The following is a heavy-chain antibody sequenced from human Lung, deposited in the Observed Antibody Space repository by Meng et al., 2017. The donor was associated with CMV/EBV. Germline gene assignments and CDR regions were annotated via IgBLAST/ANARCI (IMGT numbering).Heavy chain of an antibody. J-gene: IGHJ6*02. Sequence: GGSLRLXXKGSGYSFTSYWIGWVRQMPGKGLEWMGIIYPGDSDTRYSPSFQGQVTISADKSISTAYLQWSSLKASDTAMYYCARLSYYDFWSGYYPYYYGMDVWGQGXTVTVSS. CDR2: IYPGDSDT. CDR1: GYSFTSYW. V-gene: IGHV5-51*01. CDR3: ARLSYYDFWSGYYPYYYGMDV. D-gene: IGHD3-3*01.